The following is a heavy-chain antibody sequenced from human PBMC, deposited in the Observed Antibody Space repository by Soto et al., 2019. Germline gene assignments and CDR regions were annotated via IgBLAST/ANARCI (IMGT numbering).Heavy chain of an antibody. Sequence: PGGSLRLSCAASGFIFSSYGVHWVRQAPGEGPVWVGRINGDGRNTRYTDSVKGRFTISRNNYKNTVYLEMNRLKSDDTAVYYCAKERIGIQGRFDSWGPGTLVTVSS. CDR3: AKERIGIQGRFDS. J-gene: IGHJ4*02. V-gene: IGHV3-74*01. D-gene: IGHD1-1*01. CDR2: INGDGRNT. CDR1: GFIFSSYG.